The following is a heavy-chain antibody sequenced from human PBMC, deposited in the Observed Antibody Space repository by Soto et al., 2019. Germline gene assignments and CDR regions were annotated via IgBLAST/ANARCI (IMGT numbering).Heavy chain of an antibody. CDR2: INPSGGST. CDR3: ARGSGYYYWDDY. V-gene: IGHV1-46*01. Sequence: ASVKVSCKASGYTFTTYYMHWVRQAPGQGLEWMGIINPSGGSTSYAQKFQGRVTITRDTSASTAYMELSSLRSEDTAVYYCARGSGYYYWDDYWGQGTLVTVSS. D-gene: IGHD3-22*01. J-gene: IGHJ4*02. CDR1: GYTFTTYY.